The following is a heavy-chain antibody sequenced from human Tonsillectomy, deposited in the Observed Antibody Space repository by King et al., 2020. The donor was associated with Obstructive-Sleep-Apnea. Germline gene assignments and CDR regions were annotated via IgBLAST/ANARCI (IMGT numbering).Heavy chain of an antibody. V-gene: IGHV3-23*04. D-gene: IGHD2-15*01. CDR1: GFTFSSYA. CDR2: ISGSGGST. J-gene: IGHJ2*01. CDR3: AKALGYCSGGSCYVDL. Sequence: VQLVESGGGLVQPGGSLRLSCAASGFTFSSYAMSWVRQAPGKGLEWFSAISGSGGSTYYGDSLKGRFTISRDTSKNTLYLQMNSLRAEDTAVYYCAKALGYCSGGSCYVDLWGRGTLVTVSS.